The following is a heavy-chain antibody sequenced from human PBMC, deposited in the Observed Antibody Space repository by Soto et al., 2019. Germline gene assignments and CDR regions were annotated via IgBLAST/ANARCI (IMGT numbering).Heavy chain of an antibody. J-gene: IGHJ6*02. V-gene: IGHV3-72*01. CDR3: TRGAGEHQKLEGYYYGLDV. Sequence: EVQLVESGGGLVQPGGSLRLSCAASGFTLGDHYMDWVRQAPGKGLEWVGRTRNKANRYTTEYAASVKGRFTISRDDSKTSLYLQMNSLKTEDTAVYYCTRGAGEHQKLEGYYYGLDVWGLGTTVTVSS. CDR2: TRNKANRYTT. D-gene: IGHD7-27*01. CDR1: GFTLGDHY.